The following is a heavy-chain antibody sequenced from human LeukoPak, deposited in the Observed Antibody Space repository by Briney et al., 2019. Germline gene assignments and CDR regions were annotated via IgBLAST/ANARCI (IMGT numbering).Heavy chain of an antibody. D-gene: IGHD1-14*01. J-gene: IGHJ6*03. CDR2: IKQDGSEK. V-gene: IGHV3-7*01. CDR3: ARGGIGYYYMDV. Sequence: GGSLRLSCAASGITVSSNYMSWVRQAPGKGLEWVANIKQDGSEKYYVDSVKGRFTISRDNAKNSLYLQMNSLRAEDTAVYYCARGGIGYYYMDVWGKGTTVTVSS. CDR1: GITVSSNY.